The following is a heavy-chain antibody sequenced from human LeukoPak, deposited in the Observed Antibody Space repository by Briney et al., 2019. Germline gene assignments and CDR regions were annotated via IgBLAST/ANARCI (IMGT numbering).Heavy chain of an antibody. D-gene: IGHD3-10*01. V-gene: IGHV3-23*01. CDR1: GFTFSSYA. J-gene: IGHJ4*02. Sequence: GGSLRLSCAASGFTFSSYAMSWVRQAPGEGLDWVSALGGSGSNKYYADSVKGRFTISRDNSKNTLYLQMSSLRAEDTAVYYCAKGLGAGGSGSYYNVVYWGQGTLVTVSS. CDR3: AKGLGAGGSGSYYNVVY. CDR2: LGGSGSNK.